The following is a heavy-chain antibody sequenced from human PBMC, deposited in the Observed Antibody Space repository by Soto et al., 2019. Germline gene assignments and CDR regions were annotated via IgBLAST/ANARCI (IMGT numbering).Heavy chain of an antibody. J-gene: IGHJ6*02. Sequence: EVQLVESGGGMVQPGGSLRLSCAASGFIFSTYSMNWVRQAPGKGLEWVSYISTSTSTIYYADSVKGRFTISRDNAKNSLYLQMNSLRDADTAVYFCARDGRARSAYSSYYYYFSGMDVWGQETTVTVSS. V-gene: IGHV3-48*02. CDR2: ISTSTSTI. CDR3: ARDGRARSAYSSYYYYFSGMDV. CDR1: GFIFSTYS. D-gene: IGHD3-3*01.